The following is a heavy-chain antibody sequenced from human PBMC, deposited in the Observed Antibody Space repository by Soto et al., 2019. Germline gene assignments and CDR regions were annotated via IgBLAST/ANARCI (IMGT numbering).Heavy chain of an antibody. CDR1: GFTFSSYG. Sequence: GGSLRLSCAASGFTFSSYGMHWVRQAPGKGLEWVAVIWYDGSNKYYADSVKGRFTISRDNSKNTLYLQMNSLRAEDTAVYYCASSLKIGSSSYFDYWGQGTLVTVSS. CDR2: IWYDGSNK. D-gene: IGHD6-6*01. CDR3: ASSLKIGSSSYFDY. J-gene: IGHJ4*02. V-gene: IGHV3-33*01.